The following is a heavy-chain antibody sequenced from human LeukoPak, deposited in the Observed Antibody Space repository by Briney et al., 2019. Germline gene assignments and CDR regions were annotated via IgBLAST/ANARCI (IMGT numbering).Heavy chain of an antibody. CDR3: ARDLTYCSGGTCHPSPIDY. V-gene: IGHV3-74*01. Sequence: GGSLRLSCAASGFTFTTYWMHWVRQAPGKGLVWVSRINPDGSYTSYADSVEGRFTISRDNAKNTLFLQMNSLRAEDTAVYYCARDLTYCSGGTCHPSPIDYWGQGTLVTVSS. CDR1: GFTFTTYW. CDR2: INPDGSYT. J-gene: IGHJ4*02. D-gene: IGHD2-15*01.